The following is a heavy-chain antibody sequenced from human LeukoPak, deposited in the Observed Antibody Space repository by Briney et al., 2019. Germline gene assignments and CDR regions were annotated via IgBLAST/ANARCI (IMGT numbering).Heavy chain of an antibody. J-gene: IGHJ6*03. CDR3: ARDPHPGYGDYYYYFYMDV. D-gene: IGHD4-17*01. CDR2: IYHSGST. V-gene: IGHV4-4*02. Sequence: SGTLSLTCAVSGGSISSSNWWSWVRQPPGKGLEWIGEIYHSGSTNYNPSLKSRVTISVDTSKNQFSLKLTSVTAADTAVYYCARDPHPGYGDYYYYFYMDVWGTGTTVTVSS. CDR1: GGSISSSNW.